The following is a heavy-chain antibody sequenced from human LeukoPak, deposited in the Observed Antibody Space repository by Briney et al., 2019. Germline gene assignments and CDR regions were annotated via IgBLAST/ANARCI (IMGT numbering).Heavy chain of an antibody. V-gene: IGHV4-31*03. Sequence: SQTLSLTCTVSGGSISSGGYYWRWVRQQPGKGLEWIGYIYYSGSTYYNPAVKSRFTISVHTSKNQFSLNLSSVTAADTAVYYCAGGKDTAMAPSYWFDPWGQGTLVTVSS. J-gene: IGHJ5*02. D-gene: IGHD5-18*01. CDR1: GGSISSGGYY. CDR2: IYYSGST. CDR3: AGGKDTAMAPSYWFDP.